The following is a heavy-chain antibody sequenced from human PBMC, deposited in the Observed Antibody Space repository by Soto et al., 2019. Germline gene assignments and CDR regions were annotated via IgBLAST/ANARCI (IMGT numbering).Heavy chain of an antibody. V-gene: IGHV4-34*01. CDR3: ARATTYYDFWSGYSTYWYFDL. J-gene: IGHJ2*01. D-gene: IGHD3-3*01. CDR1: GGSFSGYY. CDR2: INHSGST. Sequence: QVQLQQWGAGLLKPSETLSLTCAVYGGSFSGYYWSWIRQPPGKGLEWIGEINHSGSTNYNPSLKSRVTISVDNSKNQFSLKLSSVTAADTAVYYCARATTYYDFWSGYSTYWYFDLWGRGTLVTVSS.